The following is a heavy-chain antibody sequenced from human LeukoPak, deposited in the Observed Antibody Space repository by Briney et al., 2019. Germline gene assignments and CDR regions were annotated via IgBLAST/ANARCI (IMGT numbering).Heavy chain of an antibody. CDR2: ISYDGSNK. V-gene: IGHV3-30*18. CDR3: ANSATPDYYDSSGYCLDY. J-gene: IGHJ4*02. D-gene: IGHD3-22*01. Sequence: GGSLRPSCAASGFTFSSYGMHWVRQAPGKGLEWVAVISYDGSNKYYADSVKGRFTISRDNSKNTLYLQMNSLRAEDTAVYYCANSATPDYYDSSGYCLDYWGQGTLVTVSS. CDR1: GFTFSSYG.